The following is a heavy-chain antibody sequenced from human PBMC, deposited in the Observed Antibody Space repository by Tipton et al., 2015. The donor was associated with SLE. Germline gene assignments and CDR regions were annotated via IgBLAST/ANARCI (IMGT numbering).Heavy chain of an antibody. V-gene: IGHV4-59*01. Sequence: TLSLTCTVSGGSISGYYWNWIRQPPGKGLEWVGYINYSGNTNYNPSLKSRVTISVDTSKTHFSLRLNSVTAADTAVYYCASPYCGPNCYGFEYWGQGLRVTVSS. D-gene: IGHD2-21*01. J-gene: IGHJ4*02. CDR3: ASPYCGPNCYGFEY. CDR1: GGSISGYY. CDR2: INYSGNT.